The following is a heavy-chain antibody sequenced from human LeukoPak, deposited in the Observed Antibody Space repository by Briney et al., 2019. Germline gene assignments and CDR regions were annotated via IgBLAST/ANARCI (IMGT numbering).Heavy chain of an antibody. J-gene: IGHJ4*02. V-gene: IGHV3-23*01. CDR2: ITGSGGST. Sequence: PGGSLRLSCAASGFTFSSYAMSWVRQAPGKGLEWVSAITGSGGSTYYADSVKGRFTISRDNSKNTLYLQMNSLRAEDTAVYYCAKRHHVDSGSYHFDYWGQGTLVTVSS. CDR1: GFTFSSYA. D-gene: IGHD1-26*01. CDR3: AKRHHVDSGSYHFDY.